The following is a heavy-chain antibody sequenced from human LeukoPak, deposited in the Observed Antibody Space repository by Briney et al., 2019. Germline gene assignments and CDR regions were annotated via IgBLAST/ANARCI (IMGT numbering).Heavy chain of an antibody. CDR2: INQDGTEK. Sequence: GGSLRLSCAASGFTFTTYWMSWVRQLPGKGLEWVANINQDGTEKYYVDSVKGRLTISRDNSKNTLYLQMSSLRAEDTAVYYCAKDRRWSFDYWGQGTLVTVSS. V-gene: IGHV3-7*04. J-gene: IGHJ4*02. CDR3: AKDRRWSFDY. D-gene: IGHD5-24*01. CDR1: GFTFTTYW.